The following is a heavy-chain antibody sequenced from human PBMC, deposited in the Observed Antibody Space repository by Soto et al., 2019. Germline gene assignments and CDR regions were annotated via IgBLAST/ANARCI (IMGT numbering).Heavy chain of an antibody. D-gene: IGHD4-17*01. J-gene: IGHJ4*02. Sequence: QVQLQESGPGLVKPSQTLSLTCTVSGGSISSGDYYWSWIRQPPGKGLEWIGYIYYSGNTYYNPSLKSRVTISVDTSKNQFSLKLSSVTAADTAVYYCARGLRPAGYYFDYWGQGTLVTVSS. CDR2: IYYSGNT. CDR1: GGSISSGDYY. V-gene: IGHV4-30-4*01. CDR3: ARGLRPAGYYFDY.